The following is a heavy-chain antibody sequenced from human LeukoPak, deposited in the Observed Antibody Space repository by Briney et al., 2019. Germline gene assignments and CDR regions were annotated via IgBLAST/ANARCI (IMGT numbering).Heavy chain of an antibody. V-gene: IGHV3-7*03. CDR1: GFTFSSYL. J-gene: IGHJ4*02. Sequence: GGSLRLSWAASGFTFSSYLMSWVRQAPGKGLEWVANIKQDGSEKYYVDSVKGRFTISRDNAKNSLYLQMNSLRAEDTAVYYCARGSGSYDYWGQGTLVTVSS. CDR2: IKQDGSEK. CDR3: ARGSGSYDY. D-gene: IGHD1-26*01.